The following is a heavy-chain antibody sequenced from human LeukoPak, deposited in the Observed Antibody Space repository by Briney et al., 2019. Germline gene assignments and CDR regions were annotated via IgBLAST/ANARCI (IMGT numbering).Heavy chain of an antibody. V-gene: IGHV4-61*02. D-gene: IGHD3-22*01. CDR1: GGSISSGSYY. Sequence: PSETLSLTCTVSGGSISSGSYYWSWIRQPAGKGREWIGRIYTSGITNYNPSLKSRVTLSVDTSKDQFSLMLSSVTAADTAVYYYARVHASSGYYLQHWGQGTLVTVSS. CDR2: IYTSGIT. CDR3: ARVHASSGYYLQH. J-gene: IGHJ1*01.